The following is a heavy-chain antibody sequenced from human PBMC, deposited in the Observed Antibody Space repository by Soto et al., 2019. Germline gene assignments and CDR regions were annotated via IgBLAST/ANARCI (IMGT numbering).Heavy chain of an antibody. V-gene: IGHV3-21*01. D-gene: IGHD5-12*01. CDR1: GFVFSYYS. CDR3: ARPRGDRGYDLIDY. Sequence: EVQLVESGGGLVKPGGSLRLSCAASGFVFSYYSMNWVRQAPGKGLEWVSSISPSSDDIHYADSVKGRFTISRDNAKNSLYLQMTSLRGEDTAVYSCARPRGDRGYDLIDYWGQGTLLPVSS. CDR2: ISPSSDDI. J-gene: IGHJ4*02.